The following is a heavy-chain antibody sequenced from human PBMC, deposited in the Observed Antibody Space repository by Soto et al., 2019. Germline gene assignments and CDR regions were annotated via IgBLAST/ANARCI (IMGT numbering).Heavy chain of an antibody. CDR3: ARVLGAVCSGGTCYFYYFDF. D-gene: IGHD2-15*01. CDR1: GGSISGGGSY. CDR2: IYYSGST. J-gene: IGHJ4*02. Sequence: SSETLSLTCTVSGGSISGGGSYWSWIRQHPGKGLEWIGYIYYSGSTYYNPSLESRVTISVDTSKNQFSLKLSSVTAADTAVYYCARVLGAVCSGGTCYFYYFDFWGQGTLVTVSS. V-gene: IGHV4-31*03.